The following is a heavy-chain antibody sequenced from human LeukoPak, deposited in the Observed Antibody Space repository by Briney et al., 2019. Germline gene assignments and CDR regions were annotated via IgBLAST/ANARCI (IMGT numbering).Heavy chain of an antibody. CDR2: IYYSGST. Sequence: PSETLSLTCTVSGGSISSYYWSWIRQPPGKGLEWIGYIYYSGSTNYNPSLKSRVTISVDTSKNQFSLKLSSVTAADTAVYYCARHVDVELATMYYFDYWGQGTLVTVSS. CDR3: ARHVDVELATMYYFDY. D-gene: IGHD5-24*01. J-gene: IGHJ4*02. CDR1: GGSISSYY. V-gene: IGHV4-59*08.